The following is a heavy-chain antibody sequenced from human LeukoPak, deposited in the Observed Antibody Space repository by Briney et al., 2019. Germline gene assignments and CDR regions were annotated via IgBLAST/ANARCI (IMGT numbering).Heavy chain of an antibody. Sequence: ASVKVSCKASGYTFTSYYMHWVRQAPGQGLEWMGIINPSGGSTSYAQKFQGRVTMTRDTSTSTVYMELSSLRSEDTALYYYARGPMGEWLFGYWGQGTLFTVSS. CDR2: INPSGGST. CDR1: GYTFTSYY. J-gene: IGHJ4*02. D-gene: IGHD3-3*01. CDR3: ARGPMGEWLFGY. V-gene: IGHV1-46*01.